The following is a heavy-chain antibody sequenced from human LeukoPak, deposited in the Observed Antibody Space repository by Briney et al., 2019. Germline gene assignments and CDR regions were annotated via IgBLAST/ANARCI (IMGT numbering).Heavy chain of an antibody. D-gene: IGHD2-15*01. Sequence: GGSLRLSCAASGFTFSSYGMPWVRQAPGKGLEWVAVIWYDGSNKYYADSVKGRFTISRDNSKNTLYLQMNSLRAEDTAVYYCARDKGYCSGGSCSLGYWGQGTLVTVSS. CDR1: GFTFSSYG. J-gene: IGHJ4*02. CDR3: ARDKGYCSGGSCSLGY. V-gene: IGHV3-33*01. CDR2: IWYDGSNK.